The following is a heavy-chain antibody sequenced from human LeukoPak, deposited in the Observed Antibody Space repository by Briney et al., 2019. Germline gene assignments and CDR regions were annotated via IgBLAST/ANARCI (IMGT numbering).Heavy chain of an antibody. CDR2: MSILSGIT. D-gene: IGHD6-6*01. J-gene: IGHJ4*02. Sequence: GGSMRFSCAGSGFPFSGYSMNWVRQTPGKGLEWVSSMSILSGITYYAESVKGRFTVSRDNAKNLLHLQMNSLRVEDTAIYYCAREFEYSTSGAGYWGQGTLVTVSS. V-gene: IGHV3-21*01. CDR3: AREFEYSTSGAGY. CDR1: GFPFSGYS.